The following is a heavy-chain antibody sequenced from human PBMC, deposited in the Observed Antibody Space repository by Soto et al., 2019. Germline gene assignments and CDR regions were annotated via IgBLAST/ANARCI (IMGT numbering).Heavy chain of an antibody. J-gene: IGHJ4*02. CDR2: IYYSGAT. D-gene: IGHD1-26*01. Sequence: SETLSLTCSVSGDSMATGGHYYNWIRHLPGKGLEWIGYIYYSGATHYSPSLRPRATISIDTSKNQFSLRLTSVTAADTAMYYCARSSPRGEQLFFDFWGQGAQVTVSS. CDR1: GDSMATGGHY. CDR3: ARSSPRGEQLFFDF. V-gene: IGHV4-31*02.